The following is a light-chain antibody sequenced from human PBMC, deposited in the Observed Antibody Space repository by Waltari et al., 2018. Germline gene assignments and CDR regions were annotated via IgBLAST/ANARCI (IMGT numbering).Light chain of an antibody. CDR3: AVWDARLNGPV. Sequence: QSVLTQPPSASGTPGQRVTISCSGTSSNVGGSTVHWYQQVPGTAPKLLINDRKRRASGVPYRCAGSNSGTAASLAIRGLQSEDEADDFCAVWDARLNGPVFGGGTKVTVL. J-gene: IGLJ2*01. V-gene: IGLV1-44*01. CDR1: SSNVGGST. CDR2: DRK.